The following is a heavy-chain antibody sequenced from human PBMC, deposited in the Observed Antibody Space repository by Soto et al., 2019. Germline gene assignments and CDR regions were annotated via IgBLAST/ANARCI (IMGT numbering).Heavy chain of an antibody. Sequence: PXGSLRLSCAAAGFTFSSYAMSWVRQAPGKGLEWVSAISGSGGSTYYADSVKGRFTISRDNSKNTLYLQMNSLRAEDTAVYYCAKDRGSSNDYFDYWGQGTLVTVSS. J-gene: IGHJ4*02. CDR2: ISGSGGST. CDR3: AKDRGSSNDYFDY. D-gene: IGHD2-2*01. CDR1: GFTFSSYA. V-gene: IGHV3-23*01.